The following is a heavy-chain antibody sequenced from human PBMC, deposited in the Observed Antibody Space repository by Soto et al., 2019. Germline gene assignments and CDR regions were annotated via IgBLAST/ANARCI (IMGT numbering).Heavy chain of an antibody. J-gene: IGHJ5*01. CDR3: AIEEGATVANNWFDS. V-gene: IGHV3-7*03. D-gene: IGHD4-17*01. CDR1: GFTFRSYW. CDR2: IRPDGSEK. Sequence: EVQVVESGGGLVQPGGSLRVSCVGSGFTFRSYWMSWVRQAPGKGLEWVANIRPDGSEKYYVDSVKGRFTISRDNAKNSLYLQMSSLRAEDTAVYDGAIEEGATVANNWFDSWGQGALVTVSS.